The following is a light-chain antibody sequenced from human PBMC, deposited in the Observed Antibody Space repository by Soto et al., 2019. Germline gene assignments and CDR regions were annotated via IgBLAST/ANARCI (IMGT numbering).Light chain of an antibody. V-gene: IGKV1-5*03. J-gene: IGKJ1*01. CDR1: QGISNW. Sequence: DIQMTQSPSTLSGSVGDRVTITCRASQGISNWLAWYQQKPGKAPKLLIFKASTLESGVPSRFSGSGSGTEFTLTISILQPDDSATYYCQQYHTYPWTFGQGTLVEVK. CDR3: QQYHTYPWT. CDR2: KAS.